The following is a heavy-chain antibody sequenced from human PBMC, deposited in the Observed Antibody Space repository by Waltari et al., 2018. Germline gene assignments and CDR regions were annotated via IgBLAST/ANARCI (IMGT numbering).Heavy chain of an antibody. V-gene: IGHV5-51*01. CDR3: ARLGGGGEYYYFYMDV. Sequence: EVRLVQSGAEVKKPGESLKISCEGSGYRFTNYWIAWVRQMPGKGLEWMGLIYPADSSTRSSPSVQGQVTLSADRSINTAYLQWSSLKASDTALYYCARLGGGGEYYYFYMDVWGKGTTVTVSS. J-gene: IGHJ6*03. CDR1: GYRFTNYW. CDR2: IYPADSST. D-gene: IGHD3-16*01.